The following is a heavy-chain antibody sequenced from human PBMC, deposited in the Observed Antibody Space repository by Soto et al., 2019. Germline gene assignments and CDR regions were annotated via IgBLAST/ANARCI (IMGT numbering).Heavy chain of an antibody. D-gene: IGHD6-25*01. V-gene: IGHV6-1*01. J-gene: IGHJ4*02. Sequence: QTLSLTCPISGDSVSSNNAAWNGVRQSPSRGLEWLGRTYYRSKWYNDYAMSLESRITINPDTSKNQFSLHLTSVTPEDTAVYDCARTTLEAGDFVDWGQGTLVAVSS. CDR1: GDSVSSNNAA. CDR3: ARTTLEAGDFVD. CDR2: TYYRSKWYN.